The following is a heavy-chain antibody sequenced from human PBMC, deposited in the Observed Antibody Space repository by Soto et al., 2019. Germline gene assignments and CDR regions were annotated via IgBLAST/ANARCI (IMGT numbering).Heavy chain of an antibody. Sequence: QEQLVQSGAEVEKPGASVTVACKASGYTFTSYDINWVRQATGQGPEWLGWMNPNTGNTGYAQKFQRRVTMTRNTPISTAYMELSNLRSEDTGIYYCARGVGPAEIFRYFDLWGRGTLVTVSS. J-gene: IGHJ2*01. CDR1: GYTFTSYD. D-gene: IGHD2-2*01. CDR2: MNPNTGNT. V-gene: IGHV1-8*01. CDR3: ARGVGPAEIFRYFDL.